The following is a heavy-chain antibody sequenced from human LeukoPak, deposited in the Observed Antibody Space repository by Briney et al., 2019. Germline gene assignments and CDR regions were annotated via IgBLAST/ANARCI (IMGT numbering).Heavy chain of an antibody. CDR1: GFTFDDYG. CDR2: ISWDGGST. J-gene: IGHJ4*02. V-gene: IGHV3-43D*03. D-gene: IGHD1-26*01. Sequence: GGSLRLSCAASGFTFDDYGMSWVRQAPGKGLEWVSLISWDGGSTYYADSVKGRFTISRDNSKNSLYLQMNSLRAEDTALYYCAKGVGATNIYFDYWGQGTLVTVSS. CDR3: AKGVGATNIYFDY.